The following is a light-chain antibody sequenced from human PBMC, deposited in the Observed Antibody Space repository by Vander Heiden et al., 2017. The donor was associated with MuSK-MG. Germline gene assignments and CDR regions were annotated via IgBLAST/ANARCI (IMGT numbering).Light chain of an antibody. CDR2: EVS. J-gene: IGLJ3*02. CDR1: SSDVGSYNL. CDR3: CSYAGSSNWV. V-gene: IGLV2-23*02. Sequence: QSALTQPASVSGSPGQSITISCTGTSSDVGSYNLVSWYQQHPGKAPKLMIYEVSKRPSGVSNRFSGSKSGNTASPTISGLQAEDEADYYCCSYAGSSNWVFGGGTKLTVL.